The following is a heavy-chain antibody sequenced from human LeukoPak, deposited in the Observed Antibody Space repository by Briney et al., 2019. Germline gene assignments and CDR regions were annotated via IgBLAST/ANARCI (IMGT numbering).Heavy chain of an antibody. CDR1: GFTFGSYW. CDR2: IKQDGSEK. Sequence: GGSLRLSCAASGFTFGSYWMSWVRQAPGKGLEWVANIKQDGSEKYYVDSVKGRFTISRDNAKNSLYLQMNSLRAEDTAVYYCARWRSKGALGYWGQGTLVTVSS. J-gene: IGHJ4*02. V-gene: IGHV3-7*01. D-gene: IGHD3-16*01. CDR3: ARWRSKGALGY.